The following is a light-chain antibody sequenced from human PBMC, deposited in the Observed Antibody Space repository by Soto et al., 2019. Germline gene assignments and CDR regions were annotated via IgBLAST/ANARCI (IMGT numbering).Light chain of an antibody. CDR3: QQRSYGGVA. V-gene: IGKV3-11*01. J-gene: IGKJ4*01. CDR1: QSVSSY. Sequence: EIGLKRSPASLSLSPGKRATLSCRASQSVSSYLAWYQQKPGQAPRLLIYDASNRATGIPARFSGSGSGTDFTLTISSLEPEDFAVYYCQQRSYGGVAFGGGTNVDI. CDR2: DAS.